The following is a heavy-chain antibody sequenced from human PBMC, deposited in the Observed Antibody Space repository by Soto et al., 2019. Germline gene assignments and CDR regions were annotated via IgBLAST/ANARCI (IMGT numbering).Heavy chain of an antibody. CDR1: GSTFSSYA. CDR2: ISGSGGST. Sequence: GGSLRLSCAASGSTFSSYAMSWVRRAPGKGLEWVSAISGSGGSTYYADSVKGRFTISRDNSKNTLYLQMNSLRAEDTAVYYCAKDRTIFGVVPHYYGMDVWGQGTTVTVSS. D-gene: IGHD3-3*01. CDR3: AKDRTIFGVVPHYYGMDV. J-gene: IGHJ6*02. V-gene: IGHV3-23*01.